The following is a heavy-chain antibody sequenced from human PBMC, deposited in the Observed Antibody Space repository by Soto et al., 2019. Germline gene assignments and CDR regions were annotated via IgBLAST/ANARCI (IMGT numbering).Heavy chain of an antibody. Sequence: QLQLQESGPGLVKPSETLSLTCTVSGGSISSSSYYWGWIRQPPGKGLEWIGSIYYSGSTYYNPSLTSRVTISVDTSKNQFSLKLSSVTAADTAVYYCARHDEGRYFDSWGQGTLVTVSS. V-gene: IGHV4-39*01. CDR3: ARHDEGRYFDS. CDR2: IYYSGST. CDR1: GGSISSSSYY. D-gene: IGHD6-6*01. J-gene: IGHJ4*02.